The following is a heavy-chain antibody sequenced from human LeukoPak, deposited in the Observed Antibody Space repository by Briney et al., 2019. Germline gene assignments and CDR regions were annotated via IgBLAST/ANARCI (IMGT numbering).Heavy chain of an antibody. CDR3: ARGTIEGFDP. CDR2: INPSGGSA. D-gene: IGHD1-7*01. CDR1: GYTFTRDY. J-gene: IGHJ5*02. Sequence: APVKVSCKASGYTFTRDYIHWVRQVFGQGLEWMGIINPSGGSATYAQKFQGRVTMTREMSTSTVYMELSSLKSEDTAVYYCARGTIEGFDPWGQGTLVTVSS. V-gene: IGHV1-46*01.